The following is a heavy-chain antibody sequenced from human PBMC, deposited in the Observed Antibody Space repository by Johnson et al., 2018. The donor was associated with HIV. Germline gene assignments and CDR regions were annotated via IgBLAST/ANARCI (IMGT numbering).Heavy chain of an antibody. CDR2: ISYDGSNK. J-gene: IGHJ3*02. CDR3: AREGGALAYCGGDCFLDAFDI. V-gene: IGHV3-30*03. CDR1: RFTFSSYG. D-gene: IGHD2-21*01. Sequence: VQLVESGGGVVQPGRSLRLSCAASRFTFSSYGMHWVRQAPGKGLEWVAVISYDGSNKYYADSVKGRFTISRDNSKNTLYLQMNSLRAEDTAVYYCAREGGALAYCGGDCFLDAFDIWGQGTMVTV.